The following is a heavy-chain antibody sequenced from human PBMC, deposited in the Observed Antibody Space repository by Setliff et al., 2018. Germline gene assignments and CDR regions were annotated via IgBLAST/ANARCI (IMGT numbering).Heavy chain of an antibody. CDR1: GYTFNDYG. Sequence: ASVKVSCKTSGYTFNDYGITWVRQVPGQGLEWMGWISSYTGKTYYAEKLQGRVTLATDTSTSTAYLDLRSLESDDTAVYYCSRLVRFCTKTACQRLSGGEFWGQGTLVTVSS. V-gene: IGHV1-18*01. J-gene: IGHJ4*02. D-gene: IGHD2-8*01. CDR2: ISSYTGKT. CDR3: SRLVRFCTKTACQRLSGGEF.